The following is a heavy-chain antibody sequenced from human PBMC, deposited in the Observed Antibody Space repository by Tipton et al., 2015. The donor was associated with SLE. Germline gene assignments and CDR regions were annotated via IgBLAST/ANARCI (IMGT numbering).Heavy chain of an antibody. CDR2: IYYSGST. CDR1: GGSISSYY. V-gene: IGHV4-59*01. J-gene: IGHJ4*02. D-gene: IGHD1-14*01. Sequence: TLSLTCTVSGGSISSYYWSWIRQPPGKGLEWFGYIYYSGSTNYNPSLKSRVTISVDTSKNQFSLKLSSVTAADTAVYYCARGNPSLFDYWGQGTLVTVSS. CDR3: ARGNPSLFDY.